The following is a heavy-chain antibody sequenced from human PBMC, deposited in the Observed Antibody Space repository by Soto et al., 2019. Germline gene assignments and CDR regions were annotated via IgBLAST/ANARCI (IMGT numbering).Heavy chain of an antibody. CDR2: IGSRSSTI. V-gene: IGHV3-48*02. CDR1: GFTFSPYS. CDR3: ARDDCSSTSCSLDY. J-gene: IGHJ4*02. Sequence: AGGSLRLSCAASGFTFSPYSMNWVRQAPGKGLEWVSYIGSRSSTIYYADSVKGRFTISRDNAKNSLYLQMNSLRDEDTAVYYCARDDCSSTSCSLDYWGQGTLVTVSS. D-gene: IGHD2-2*01.